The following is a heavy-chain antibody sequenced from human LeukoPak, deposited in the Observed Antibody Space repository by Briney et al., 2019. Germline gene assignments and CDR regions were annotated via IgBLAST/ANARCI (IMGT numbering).Heavy chain of an antibody. D-gene: IGHD3-10*01. Sequence: GGSLRLSCAASGFTFSSYSMNWVRQAPGKGLEWVLSISSSSSYIYYADSVKGRFTISRDNAKNSLYLQMNSLRAEDTAVYYCARHSPIWFGELPYYFDYWGQGTLVTVSS. CDR1: GFTFSSYS. V-gene: IGHV3-21*01. J-gene: IGHJ4*02. CDR2: ISSSSSYI. CDR3: ARHSPIWFGELPYYFDY.